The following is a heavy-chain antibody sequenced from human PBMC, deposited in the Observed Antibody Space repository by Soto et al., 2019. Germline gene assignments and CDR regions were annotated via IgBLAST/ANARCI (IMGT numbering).Heavy chain of an antibody. CDR3: ARHMKTTVTTYGMDV. D-gene: IGHD4-17*01. CDR1: GYSFASYW. V-gene: IGHV5-51*01. CDR2: IYPGDSDT. Sequence: PGESMKICCKGAGYSFASYWIGWVRQMPGKGLEWMGIIYPGDSDTRYSPSFQGQVTISADKSISTAYLQWSSLKASDTAMYYCARHMKTTVTTYGMDVWGQGTTVTVSS. J-gene: IGHJ6*02.